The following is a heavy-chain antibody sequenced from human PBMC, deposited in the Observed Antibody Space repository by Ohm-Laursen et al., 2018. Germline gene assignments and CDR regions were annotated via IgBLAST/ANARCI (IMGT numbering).Heavy chain of an antibody. V-gene: IGHV3-23*01. J-gene: IGHJ4*02. D-gene: IGHD2-15*01. Sequence: SLRLSCAATGFTFSTYAMNWVRQAPGKGLEWVSGISGSGDNTYYADSVKGRFTISRDNSKNTLYLQMNSLRADDTAVYYCAKGKLAHCSGATCYPFDYWGQGTLVTVSS. CDR3: AKGKLAHCSGATCYPFDY. CDR1: GFTFSTYA. CDR2: ISGSGDNT.